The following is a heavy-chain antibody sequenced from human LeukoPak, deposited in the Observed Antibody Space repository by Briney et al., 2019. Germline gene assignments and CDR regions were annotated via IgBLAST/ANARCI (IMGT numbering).Heavy chain of an antibody. Sequence: GRSLRLSCAASGFTFSSYAMHWVRQAPGKGLEWVAVISYDGSNKYYADSVKGRFTISRDNSKNTLYLQMNSLRAEDTAVYYCAREVVPQDNWFDPWGQGTLVTVPS. V-gene: IGHV3-30-3*01. CDR3: AREVVPQDNWFDP. CDR1: GFTFSSYA. D-gene: IGHD2-15*01. CDR2: ISYDGSNK. J-gene: IGHJ5*02.